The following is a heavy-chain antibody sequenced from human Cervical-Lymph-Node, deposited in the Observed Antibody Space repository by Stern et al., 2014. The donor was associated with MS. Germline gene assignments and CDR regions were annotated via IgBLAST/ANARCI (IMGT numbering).Heavy chain of an antibody. CDR3: ARDRLDYYYNGMDV. CDR1: GDTFASYG. CDR2: ITGYNGDT. V-gene: IGHV1-18*04. Sequence: QVQLLESGAEVKKPGASVKVSRKASGDTFASYGISWVRQAPGQGLELMGWITGYNGDTNYAQKVQGRVTMTTDTSTSTAYMELRSLRSDDTAVYYCARDRLDYYYNGMDVWGQGTTVTVSS. J-gene: IGHJ6*02. D-gene: IGHD4-11*01.